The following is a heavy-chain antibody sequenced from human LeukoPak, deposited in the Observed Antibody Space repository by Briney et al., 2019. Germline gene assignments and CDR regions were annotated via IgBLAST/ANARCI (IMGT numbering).Heavy chain of an antibody. CDR1: GYTFTSYD. V-gene: IGHV1-8*01. D-gene: IGHD6-13*01. J-gene: IGHJ4*02. Sequence: GASVKVSCKASGYTFTSYDINWGRQATGQGLEWMGWMNPNSGNTGYAQKFQGRVTMTRNTSISTAYMELSSLRSEDTAVYYCAGWKAAAYKYYFDYWGQGTLVTVSS. CDR2: MNPNSGNT. CDR3: AGWKAAAYKYYFDY.